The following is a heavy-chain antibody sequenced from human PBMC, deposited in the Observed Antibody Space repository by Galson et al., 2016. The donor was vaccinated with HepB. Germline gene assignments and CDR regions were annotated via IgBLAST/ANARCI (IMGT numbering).Heavy chain of an antibody. V-gene: IGHV4-59*01. Sequence: SETLSLTCTVSGVSISGYYWSWIRQSPGKGLEWIGYIYNNGRTNYNPSLKGRVTISVDTSKNQFSLNLSSVTAADTAVYYCSRGAGSPYGYRLRWFAPWGQGTLVTVSA. J-gene: IGHJ5*02. CDR2: IYNNGRT. D-gene: IGHD5-24*01. CDR1: GVSISGYY. CDR3: SRGAGSPYGYRLRWFAP.